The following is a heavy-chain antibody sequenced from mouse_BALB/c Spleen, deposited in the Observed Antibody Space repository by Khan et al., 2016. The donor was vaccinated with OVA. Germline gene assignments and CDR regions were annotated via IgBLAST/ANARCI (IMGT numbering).Heavy chain of an antibody. CDR1: GFTFSTYG. Sequence: EVELVESGGDLVKPEGSLKLSCAASGFTFSTYGMSWVRQTPDKRLEWVATISSGGSYTNYPDSVQGRFTISRDNAKKTLYLQMSSLKSEDTAMFYCARLAYYYDSEGFAYWGQGTLVTVSA. D-gene: IGHD1-1*01. V-gene: IGHV5-6*01. CDR2: ISSGGSYT. J-gene: IGHJ3*01. CDR3: ARLAYYYDSEGFAY.